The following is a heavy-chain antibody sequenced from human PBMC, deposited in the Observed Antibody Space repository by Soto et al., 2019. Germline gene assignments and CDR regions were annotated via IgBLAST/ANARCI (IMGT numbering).Heavy chain of an antibody. D-gene: IGHD4-17*01. CDR2: IYDSGST. CDR1: GGSISGGVGGLYY. CDR3: AREVIPLTTDWYFDL. V-gene: IGHV4-30-4*01. Sequence: QLQLRESGTGLVKPSETLSLTCTVSGGSISGGVGGLYYWSWIRQPPGKGLEWIGYIYDSGSTYYNPSLKSRVTISVYTSKNQFSLRLSSVTAADTAVYYWAREVIPLTTDWYFDLWGRGTLVTVSS. J-gene: IGHJ2*01.